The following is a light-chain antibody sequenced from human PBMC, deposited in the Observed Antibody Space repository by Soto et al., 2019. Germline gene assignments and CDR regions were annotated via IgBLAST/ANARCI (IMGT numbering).Light chain of an antibody. CDR2: GAS. J-gene: IGKJ4*01. CDR1: QSVSSTY. CDR3: QQYGSSPLT. Sequence: EGEWMESPGTLSLSQGERVTLSCRASQSVSSTYVAWYEQKPGQAPRLLIHGASSRATGIPDRFSGSGSGTDFTLTISRLEPEDSAVYYCQQYGSSPLTFAGGTKVAIK. V-gene: IGKV3-20*01.